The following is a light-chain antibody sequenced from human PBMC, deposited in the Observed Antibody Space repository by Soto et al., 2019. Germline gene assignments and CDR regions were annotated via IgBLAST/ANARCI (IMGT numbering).Light chain of an antibody. V-gene: IGKV1-33*01. J-gene: IGKJ4*01. CDR1: QDISSY. CDR3: QQYDNLPRLT. Sequence: DIPMTQSPSSLSASVGDRVTITCQASQDISSYLNWYQQKPGKAPKLLSYGASNLETGVPPRFSGSGSGTDFTFTISSLQPEYIATYYCQQYDNLPRLTFGGGTKVEIK. CDR2: GAS.